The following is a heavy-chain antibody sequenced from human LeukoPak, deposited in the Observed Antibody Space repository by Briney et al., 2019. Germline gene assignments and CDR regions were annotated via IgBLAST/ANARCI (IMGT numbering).Heavy chain of an antibody. J-gene: IGHJ5*02. Sequence: SVKVSCKAAGGTFSSYAISWVRQAPGQGLEWMGRIIPILGIANYAQKFQGRVTITADKSTSTAYMELSSLRSEDTAVYYCASEANSGYYSGTWFDPWGQGTLVTVSS. V-gene: IGHV1-69*04. CDR2: IIPILGIA. CDR1: GGTFSSYA. D-gene: IGHD3-22*01. CDR3: ASEANSGYYSGTWFDP.